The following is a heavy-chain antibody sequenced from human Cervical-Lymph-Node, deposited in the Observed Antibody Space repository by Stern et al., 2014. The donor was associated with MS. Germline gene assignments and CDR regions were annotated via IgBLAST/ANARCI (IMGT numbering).Heavy chain of an antibody. Sequence: VQLVESGGGVVQPGRSLRLSCAASGFTFSSYGMHWVRQAPGKGLEWVAVIWYDGSNKYYADSVKGRFTISRDNSKNTLYLQMNSLRAEDTAVYYCARDRGWERDAFDTWGQGTMVTVSS. D-gene: IGHD1-26*01. CDR3: ARDRGWERDAFDT. V-gene: IGHV3-33*01. J-gene: IGHJ3*02. CDR1: GFTFSSYG. CDR2: IWYDGSNK.